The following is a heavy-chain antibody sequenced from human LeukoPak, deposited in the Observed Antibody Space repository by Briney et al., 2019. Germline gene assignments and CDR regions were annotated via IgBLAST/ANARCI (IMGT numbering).Heavy chain of an antibody. CDR3: TTDPATLDFWSCLSFDY. D-gene: IGHD3-3*01. J-gene: IGHJ4*02. CDR2: IKRKTDGGTT. CDR1: VFTFSNAW. Sequence: GRTLRLSCAASVFTFSNAWMSCVPQAPAKGLECGVRIKRKTDGGTTDYATPVKGRFTISRDDSKITLYLQMNSLKTRDTAVYDCTTDPATLDFWSCLSFDYWGQGTLVTVSS. V-gene: IGHV3-15*01.